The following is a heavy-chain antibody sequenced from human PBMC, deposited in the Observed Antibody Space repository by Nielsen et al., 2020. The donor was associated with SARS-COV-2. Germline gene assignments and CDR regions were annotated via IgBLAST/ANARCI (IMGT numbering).Heavy chain of an antibody. D-gene: IGHD5-12*01. CDR3: ARDGVSRGYSGYDYGGDYYYYGMDV. CDR2: ISSSSSYI. CDR1: GFTFSSYS. J-gene: IGHJ6*02. V-gene: IGHV3-21*01. Sequence: GGSLRLSCAASGFTFSSYSMNWVRQAPGKGLEWVSSISSSSSYIYYADSVKGRFTISRDNAKNSLYLQMNSLRAEDTAVYCCARDGVSRGYSGYDYGGDYYYYGMDVWGQGTTVTVSS.